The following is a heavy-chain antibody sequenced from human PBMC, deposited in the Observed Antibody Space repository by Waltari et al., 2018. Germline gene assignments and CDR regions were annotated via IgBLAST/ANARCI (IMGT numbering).Heavy chain of an antibody. D-gene: IGHD3-16*01. CDR3: AKDGGRAFGGVMGY. V-gene: IGHV3-23*01. J-gene: IGHJ4*02. CDR2: ISGRGGGT. CDR1: GFTFSSYA. Sequence: EVQLLESGGGLVQPGGSLRLSCAASGFTFSSYAMGWVRQAQGKGLEWGSGISGRGGGTDYADSVKGRITISRDNAKNTLDLQMNSLRAEDTAVYYCAKDGGRAFGGVMGYWGQGTLVTVSS.